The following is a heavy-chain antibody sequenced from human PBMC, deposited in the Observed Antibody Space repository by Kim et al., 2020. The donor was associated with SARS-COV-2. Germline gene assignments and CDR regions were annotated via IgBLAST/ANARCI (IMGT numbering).Heavy chain of an antibody. CDR3: AREILSSFGQFDY. V-gene: IGHV4-59*01. CDR1: GGSISSYY. D-gene: IGHD2-2*01. J-gene: IGHJ4*02. Sequence: SETLSLTCTVSGGSISSYYWSWIRQPPGKGLEWIGYIYYSGSTNYNPSLKSRVTISVDTYKNQFSLKLSSVTAAETAVYYCAREILSSFGQFDYWGQGTL. CDR2: IYYSGST.